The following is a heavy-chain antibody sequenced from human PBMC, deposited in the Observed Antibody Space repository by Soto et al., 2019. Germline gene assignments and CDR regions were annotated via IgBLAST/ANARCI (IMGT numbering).Heavy chain of an antibody. Sequence: GGSLRLSCAASGFTVSSNYMSWVRQAPGKGLEWVSVIYSGGSTFYADSVKGRFTISRDNSKDMVYLQMNRMRAEDTAVYYCAREWPHLDCWGQGTLVTVSS. V-gene: IGHV3-53*01. CDR2: IYSGGST. D-gene: IGHD5-12*01. CDR3: AREWPHLDC. CDR1: GFTVSSNY. J-gene: IGHJ4*02.